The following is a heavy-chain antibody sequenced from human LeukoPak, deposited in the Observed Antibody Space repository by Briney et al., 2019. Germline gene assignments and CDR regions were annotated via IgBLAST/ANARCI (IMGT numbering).Heavy chain of an antibody. V-gene: IGHV3-30*18. CDR3: AKDMLGSGSSFDY. D-gene: IGHD1-26*01. J-gene: IGHJ4*02. Sequence: QPGGSLRLSCAASGFTFSSYGMHWVSQAPGKGLEWVAVISYDGSNKYYADSVKGRFTISRDNSKNTLYLQMNSLRAEDTAVYYCAKDMLGSGSSFDYWGQGTLVTVSS. CDR2: ISYDGSNK. CDR1: GFTFSSYG.